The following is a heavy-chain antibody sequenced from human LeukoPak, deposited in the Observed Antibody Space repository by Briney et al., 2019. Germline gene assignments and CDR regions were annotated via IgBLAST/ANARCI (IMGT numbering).Heavy chain of an antibody. CDR2: IWYDGSNK. J-gene: IGHJ4*02. CDR3: ARDNTAMAPLDY. D-gene: IGHD5-18*01. CDR1: GFTFSSYG. V-gene: IGHV3-33*01. Sequence: GRSLRLSCAASGFTFSSYGMHWVRQAPGKGLEWVAVIWYDGSNKYYADSVKGRFTISRDNSKNTLYLQVNSLRAEDTAVYYRARDNTAMAPLDYWGQGTLVTVSS.